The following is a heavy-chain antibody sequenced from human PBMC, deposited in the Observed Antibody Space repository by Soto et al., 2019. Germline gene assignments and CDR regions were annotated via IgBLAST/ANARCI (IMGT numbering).Heavy chain of an antibody. CDR3: SYCSSTSCRLYGMDV. CDR1: GYTFTSYA. Sequence: VASVKVSCKASGYTFTSYAMHWVRQAPGQRLEWMGWINAGNGNTKYSQKFQGRVTITRDTSASTAYMELSSLRSEDTAVYYCSYCSSTSCRLYGMDVWGQGTTVTVSS. D-gene: IGHD2-2*01. CDR2: INAGNGNT. J-gene: IGHJ6*02. V-gene: IGHV1-3*01.